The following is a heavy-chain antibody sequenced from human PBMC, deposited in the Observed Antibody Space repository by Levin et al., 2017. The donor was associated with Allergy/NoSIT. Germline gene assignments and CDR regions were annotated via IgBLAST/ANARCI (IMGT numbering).Heavy chain of an antibody. V-gene: IGHV1-18*01. J-gene: IGHJ3*02. CDR2: ISAYNGNT. D-gene: IGHD1-7*01. CDR1: GYTFTSYG. Sequence: GESLKISCKASGYTFTSYGISWVRQAPGQGLEWMGWISAYNGNTNYAQKLQGRVTMTTDTSTSTAYMELRSLRSDDTAVYYCARDSSWNYLDAFDIWGQGTMVTVSS. CDR3: ARDSSWNYLDAFDI.